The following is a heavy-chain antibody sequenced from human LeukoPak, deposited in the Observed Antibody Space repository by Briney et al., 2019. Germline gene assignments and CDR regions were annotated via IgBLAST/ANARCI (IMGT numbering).Heavy chain of an antibody. CDR2: INPRSGGI. CDR3: AREAGGSDTYYLDY. Sequence: ASVKVSCKTSGYTFTDYYIHWVRQAPGQRLEWMGRINPRSGGINYAQKFQGRVTMTRDTAISTAYMDLSGLRSDDTAVYYCAREAGGSDTYYLDYWARESWSPSPQ. D-gene: IGHD1-26*01. V-gene: IGHV1-2*06. CDR1: GYTFTDYY. J-gene: IGHJ4*02.